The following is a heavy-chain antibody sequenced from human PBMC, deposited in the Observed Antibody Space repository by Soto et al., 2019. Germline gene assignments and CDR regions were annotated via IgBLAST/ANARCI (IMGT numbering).Heavy chain of an antibody. CDR3: ASYSQDYDFWSGVGGWFDP. D-gene: IGHD3-3*01. V-gene: IGHV3-74*01. CDR2: INSDGSST. J-gene: IGHJ5*02. Sequence: EVQLVESGGGLVQPGGSLRLSCAASRFTFSSYWMHWVRQAPGKGLVWVSRINSDGSSTSYADSVKGRFTISRDNAKNTLYLQMNSLRAEDTAVYYCASYSQDYDFWSGVGGWFDPWGQGTLVTVSS. CDR1: RFTFSSYW.